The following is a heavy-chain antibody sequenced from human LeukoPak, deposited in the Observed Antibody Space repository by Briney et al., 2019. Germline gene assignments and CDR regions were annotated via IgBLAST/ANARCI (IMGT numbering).Heavy chain of an antibody. CDR2: ISGSGDST. D-gene: IGHD3-10*01. CDR3: AKVEYYGSGSYYGDDAFDI. J-gene: IGHJ3*02. V-gene: IGHV3-23*01. CDR1: GFTFSNYA. Sequence: QPGGSLRLSCAASGFTFSNYAMRWVRQAPGKGLEWVSGISGSGDSTYYADSVKGRFTISRDNSKNTLYLQMNSLRAEDTAVYYCAKVEYYGSGSYYGDDAFDIWGQGTMVTVSS.